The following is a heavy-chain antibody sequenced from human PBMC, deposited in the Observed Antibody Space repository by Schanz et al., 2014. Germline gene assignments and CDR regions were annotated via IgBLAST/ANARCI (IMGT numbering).Heavy chain of an antibody. CDR2: LYYTGKT. Sequence: QLHLQESGPGLAKPSETLSLICSVSGGSISTSSRYWGWIRQSPGKGLEWLGSLYYTGKTHYNPPVKIQHPLPLATSNTHSSRTLPSVTAADTAVYYCVRHGNYEFWHGPTPQFENWGQGTLVTVS. V-gene: IGHV4-39*01. CDR1: GGSISTSSRY. CDR3: VRHGNYEFWHGPTPQFEN. J-gene: IGHJ4*02. D-gene: IGHD3-3*01.